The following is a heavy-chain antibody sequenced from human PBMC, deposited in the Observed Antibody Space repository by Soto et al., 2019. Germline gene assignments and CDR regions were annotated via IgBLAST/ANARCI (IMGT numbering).Heavy chain of an antibody. D-gene: IGHD3-9*01. CDR1: GFTLSDHY. CDR2: SRDKAQGYST. V-gene: IGHV3-72*01. J-gene: IGHJ6*02. CDR3: ASPLFLTSYV. Sequence: PGGSLRLSCAGSGFTLSDHYIDWVRQAPGKGLEWVGRSRDKAQGYSTAYAASVKGRFTTSRDESKNSVYLQMNSLKTEDTAVYYCASPLFLTSYVWGRGTTVTVSS.